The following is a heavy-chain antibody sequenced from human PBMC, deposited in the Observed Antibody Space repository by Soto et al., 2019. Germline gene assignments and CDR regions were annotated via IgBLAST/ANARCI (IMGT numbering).Heavy chain of an antibody. Sequence: EVQLLESGGGLVQPGGSLRLSCAASGFTCSSYAICWVRQAPGKGLEWVSTISGSGGSTSYADSVKGRFTISRDNSKNTLHLHMTSLRAVDTAVYYCSKVAVPAAEWGWFDPWGQGTLVIVSS. V-gene: IGHV3-23*01. CDR1: GFTCSSYA. J-gene: IGHJ5*02. CDR2: ISGSGGST. D-gene: IGHD2-2*01. CDR3: SKVAVPAAEWGWFDP.